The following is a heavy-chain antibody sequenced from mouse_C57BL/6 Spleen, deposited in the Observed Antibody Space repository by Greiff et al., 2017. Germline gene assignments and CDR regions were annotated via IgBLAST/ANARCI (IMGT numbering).Heavy chain of an antibody. J-gene: IGHJ1*03. D-gene: IGHD2-1*01. CDR1: GYAFSSYW. Sequence: VQLQQSGAELVKPGASVKISCKASGYAFSSYWMNWVKQRPGKGLEWIGQIYPGDGDTNYNGKFKGKATLTADKSSSTAYMQLSSLTSEDSAVYFCARDGNQYWYFDVWGTGTTVTVSS. V-gene: IGHV1-80*01. CDR2: IYPGDGDT. CDR3: ARDGNQYWYFDV.